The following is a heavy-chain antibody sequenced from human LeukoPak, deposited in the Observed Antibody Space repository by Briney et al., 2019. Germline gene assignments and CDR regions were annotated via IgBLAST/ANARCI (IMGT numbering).Heavy chain of an antibody. V-gene: IGHV4-59*01. CDR3: ARRGYCSSTICYVFDY. CDR2: IYSSGST. CDR1: GGSISSYS. J-gene: IGHJ4*02. D-gene: IGHD2-2*01. Sequence: SETLSLTCTVSGGSISSYSWSWLRQPPGKGLGWVGYIYSSGSTNYNPSLKSRVTISVDTSQNQFSLKLSSVTAADTAVYYCARRGYCSSTICYVFDYWGQGTLVTVSS.